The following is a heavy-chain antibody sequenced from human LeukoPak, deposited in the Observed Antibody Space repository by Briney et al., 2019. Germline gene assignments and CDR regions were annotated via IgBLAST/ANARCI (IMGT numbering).Heavy chain of an antibody. CDR1: GYSFTGHY. D-gene: IGHD3-22*01. V-gene: IGHV1-2*02. CDR2: INPKSGGT. CDR3: ARCIPTTMINYFDH. J-gene: IGHJ4*02. Sequence: ASVKVSCKASGYSFTGHYMHWVRQAPGQGLEWMGWINPKSGGTNYAQKFQGRVTMTRDTSISTAYMELSSLRSDDTAVYYCARCIPTTMINYFDHWGQGTLVTVSS.